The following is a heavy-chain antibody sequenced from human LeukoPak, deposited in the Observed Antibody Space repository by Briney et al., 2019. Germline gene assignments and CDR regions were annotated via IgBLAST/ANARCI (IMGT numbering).Heavy chain of an antibody. CDR1: GYTFTSHD. D-gene: IGHD4-23*01. V-gene: IGHV1-8*01. Sequence: ASVNVSCKASGYTFTSHDINWVRQATGQGLEWMGWMNPNSGNTGYAQKFQGRVTMTRNTSISTAYMELSSLRSEDTAVYYCARHDGNSGGGFGYWGQGTLVTVSS. J-gene: IGHJ4*02. CDR2: MNPNSGNT. CDR3: ARHDGNSGGGFGY.